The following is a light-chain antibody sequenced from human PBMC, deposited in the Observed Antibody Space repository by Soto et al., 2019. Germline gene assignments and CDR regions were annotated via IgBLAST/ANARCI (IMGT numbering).Light chain of an antibody. CDR3: CSYAGSSTFV. CDR2: EGS. CDR1: SSDVGSYNL. V-gene: IGLV2-23*03. Sequence: LTQPSSVSGSPGQSITISCTGTSSDVGSYNLVSWYQQHPGKAPKLMIYEGSKRPSGVSNRFSGSKSGNTASLTISGLQAEDEADYYCCSYAGSSTFVFGTGTKVTVL. J-gene: IGLJ1*01.